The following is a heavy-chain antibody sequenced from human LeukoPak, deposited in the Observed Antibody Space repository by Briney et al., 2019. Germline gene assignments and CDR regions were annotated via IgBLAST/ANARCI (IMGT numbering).Heavy chain of an antibody. V-gene: IGHV3-30*04. D-gene: IGHD4-17*01. Sequence: GGSLRLSCAASGFTFSSYAMHWVRQAPGKGLEGVAVISYDGSNKYYADSVKGRFTISRDNSKNTLYLQMNSLRAEDTAVYYCARVTTSYWGQGTLVTVSS. CDR3: ARVTTSY. CDR2: ISYDGSNK. J-gene: IGHJ4*02. CDR1: GFTFSSYA.